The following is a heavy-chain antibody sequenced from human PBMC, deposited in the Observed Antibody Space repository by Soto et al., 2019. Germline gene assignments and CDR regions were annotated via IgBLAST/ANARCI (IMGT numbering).Heavy chain of an antibody. CDR3: VRDHKYFRVNVNWFDS. Sequence: QVQLMQSGTEVKKPGASVTVSCKASGYTSADFGISWVRQAPGQGLEWMGWVSGNNGASNPAPKVQGRITMTLDTSTGVSYMALRSLRSDDTAIYYCVRDHKYFRVNVNWFDSWGKGTLFSVSS. D-gene: IGHD2-2*01. J-gene: IGHJ5*01. CDR2: VSGNNGAS. V-gene: IGHV1-18*04. CDR1: GYTSADFG.